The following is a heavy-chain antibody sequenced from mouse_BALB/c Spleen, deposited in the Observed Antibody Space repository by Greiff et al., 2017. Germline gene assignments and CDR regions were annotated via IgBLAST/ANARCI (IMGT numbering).Heavy chain of an antibody. CDR3: ARALLLRSLYYFDY. D-gene: IGHD1-1*01. CDR1: GYSITSGYY. V-gene: IGHV3-6*02. J-gene: IGHJ2*01. Sequence: VQLQQSGPDLVKPSQSLSLTCSVTGYSITSGYYWNWIRQFPGNKLEWMGYISYDGSNNYNPSLKNRISITRDTSKNQFFLKLNSVTTEDTATYYCARALLLRSLYYFDYWGQGTTLTVSS. CDR2: ISYDGSN.